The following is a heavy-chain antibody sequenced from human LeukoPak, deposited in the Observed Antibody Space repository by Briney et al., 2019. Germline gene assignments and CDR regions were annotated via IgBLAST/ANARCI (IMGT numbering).Heavy chain of an antibody. CDR3: ARDRSGYSGYGGGDYGMDV. D-gene: IGHD5-12*01. CDR1: GFTFSSYG. J-gene: IGHJ6*02. Sequence: PGRSLRPSCAASGFTFSSYGMHWVRQAPGKGLEWVAVIWYDGSNKYYADSVKGRFTISRDNSKNTLYLQMNSLRAEDTAVYYCARDRSGYSGYGGGDYGMDVWGQGTTVTVSS. CDR2: IWYDGSNK. V-gene: IGHV3-33*01.